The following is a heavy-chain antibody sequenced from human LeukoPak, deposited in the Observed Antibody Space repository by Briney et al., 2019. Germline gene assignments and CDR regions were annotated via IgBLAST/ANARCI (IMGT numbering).Heavy chain of an antibody. CDR1: GFTFSHYW. J-gene: IGHJ5*02. CDR2: VNQDGSQI. Sequence: PGGSLRLSCVDSGFTFSHYWMSWVRQAPGKGPEWVANVNQDGSQIYYVDSMEGRFIISRDNARKSLYLQMNSLRAEDTAVYYCARDDLYNYGWFDPWGQGTLVTVSS. D-gene: IGHD5-24*01. V-gene: IGHV3-7*01. CDR3: ARDDLYNYGWFDP.